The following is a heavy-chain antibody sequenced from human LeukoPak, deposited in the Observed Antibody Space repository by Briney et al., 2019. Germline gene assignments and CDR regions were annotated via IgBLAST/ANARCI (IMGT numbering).Heavy chain of an antibody. CDR2: IYYSGGT. V-gene: IGHV4-59*12. CDR3: ARGDYYGSGSYYYYGMDV. CDR1: GGSINYYY. J-gene: IGHJ6*02. Sequence: KPSETLSLTCTVSGGSINYYYWMWIRQPPGKGLEWIGYIYYSGGTHYNPSLKSRVTMLVDTSKNQFSLKLSSVTAADTAVYYCARGDYYGSGSYYYYGMDVWGQGTTVTVSS. D-gene: IGHD3-10*01.